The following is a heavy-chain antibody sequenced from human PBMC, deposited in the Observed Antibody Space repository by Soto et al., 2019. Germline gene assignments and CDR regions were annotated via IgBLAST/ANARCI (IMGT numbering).Heavy chain of an antibody. CDR2: INHSGST. Sequence: QVQLQQWGAGLLKPSETLSLTCAVYGGSFSGYYWSWIRQPPGKGLEWIGEINHSGSTNYNPPLKSRVTLSVDTSKNQFSLKLRSVTAADTAVYYCASREVDTPMVNYYWGQGTLVTVSS. CDR1: GGSFSGYY. CDR3: ASREVDTPMVNYY. D-gene: IGHD5-18*01. V-gene: IGHV4-34*02. J-gene: IGHJ4*02.